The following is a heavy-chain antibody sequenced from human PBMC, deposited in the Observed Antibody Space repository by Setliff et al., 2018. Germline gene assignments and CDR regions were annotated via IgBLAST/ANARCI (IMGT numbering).Heavy chain of an antibody. D-gene: IGHD3-10*01. CDR2: IYSSGGS. J-gene: IGHJ4*02. CDR1: GDSISSGNYF. CDR3: ARDGRFGGPSQGPDY. V-gene: IGHV4-31*03. Sequence: SETLTLTCTVSGDSISSGNYFWSWIRQHPAKGLEWIGYIYSSGGSYYNPSLKSRVTISIDGSKNQFFLEVTSVTAADTAVYFCARDGRFGGPSQGPDYWGQGTLVTVSS.